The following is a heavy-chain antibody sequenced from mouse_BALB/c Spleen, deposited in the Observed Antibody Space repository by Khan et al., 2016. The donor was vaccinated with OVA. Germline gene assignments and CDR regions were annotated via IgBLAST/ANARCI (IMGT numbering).Heavy chain of an antibody. CDR3: ARGGFAY. Sequence: VELVESGGGLVQPRGSRKLSCAASGFTFIDYGMAWVRQTPGKGPEWIAFISSVAYSIYYADTVPGRFTISRENAKNTLYLEMSSLRSDDTAMYYCARGGFAYGGQGTLVTVSA. CDR1: GFTFIDYG. J-gene: IGHJ3*01. V-gene: IGHV5-15*02. CDR2: ISSVAYSI.